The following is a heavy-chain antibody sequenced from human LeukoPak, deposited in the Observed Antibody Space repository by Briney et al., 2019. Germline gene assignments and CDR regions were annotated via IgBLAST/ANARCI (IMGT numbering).Heavy chain of an antibody. J-gene: IGHJ4*02. Sequence: GRSLRLSCAASGFTFSSYGMHWVRQAPGKGLEWVAVISYDGSNKYYADSVKGRFTISRDNSKNTLYLQMNSVRAEDTAVYYCAKEWVFWGQGTLVTVSS. CDR2: ISYDGSNK. V-gene: IGHV3-30*18. CDR3: AKEWVF. CDR1: GFTFSSYG. D-gene: IGHD6-13*01.